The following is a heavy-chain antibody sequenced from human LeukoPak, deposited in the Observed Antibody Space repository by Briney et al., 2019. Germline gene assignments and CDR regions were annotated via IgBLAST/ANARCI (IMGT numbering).Heavy chain of an antibody. CDR1: GYSFTSYW. J-gene: IGHJ3*02. V-gene: IGHV5-51*01. Sequence: HGESLKISCKASGYSFTSYWIGWVRQMPGKGLEWMGIIYPGDSGTRYSPSFQGQVTISADNSISTAYLQWSSLKASDTAMYYCARHHSSGWYSDAFDIWGQGTMVTVSS. D-gene: IGHD6-19*01. CDR2: IYPGDSGT. CDR3: ARHHSSGWYSDAFDI.